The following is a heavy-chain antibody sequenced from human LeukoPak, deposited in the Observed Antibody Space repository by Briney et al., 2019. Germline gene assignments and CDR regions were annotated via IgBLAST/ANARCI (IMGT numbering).Heavy chain of an antibody. CDR1: GFTFTKYW. CDR3: AREGSVTNDY. CDR2: VNSGGSRT. Sequence: PGGSLRLSCAASGFTFTKYWMHWVRQAPGKGLVWVSRVNSGGSRTTYADSVKGRFTISRDNANNTLYLQMNSLTAEDTAVYYCAREGSVTNDYWGQGSLVTVSS. V-gene: IGHV3-74*03. D-gene: IGHD4-17*01. J-gene: IGHJ4*02.